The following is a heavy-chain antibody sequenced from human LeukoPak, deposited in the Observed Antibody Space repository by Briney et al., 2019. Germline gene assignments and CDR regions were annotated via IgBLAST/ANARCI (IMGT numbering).Heavy chain of an antibody. Sequence: GRSLRLSCAASGFTFSSYGMHWVRQAPGKGLEWVAVISYDGSNKYYADSVKGRFTISRDNSKNMLYLQMNSLRAEDTAVYYCASDIVVVSGFDYWGQGTLVTVSS. J-gene: IGHJ4*02. D-gene: IGHD2-15*01. CDR1: GFTFSSYG. V-gene: IGHV3-30*03. CDR3: ASDIVVVSGFDY. CDR2: ISYDGSNK.